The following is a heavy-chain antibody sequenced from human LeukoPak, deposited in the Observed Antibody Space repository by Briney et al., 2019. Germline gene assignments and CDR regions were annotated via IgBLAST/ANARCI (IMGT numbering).Heavy chain of an antibody. CDR3: ARDRYDFWSGYHSVVFDY. D-gene: IGHD3-3*01. CDR1: GDSVSRNTAG. Sequence: SQTLSLTCAISGDSVSRNTAGWNWLRQSPSRGLEWVGRTYYRSKWYSDFAPSVRNRITINPDTSKNQFSLQLNSVTPEDTAVYYCARDRYDFWSGYHSVVFDYWGQGTLVTVSS. CDR2: TYYRSKWYS. V-gene: IGHV6-1*01. J-gene: IGHJ4*02.